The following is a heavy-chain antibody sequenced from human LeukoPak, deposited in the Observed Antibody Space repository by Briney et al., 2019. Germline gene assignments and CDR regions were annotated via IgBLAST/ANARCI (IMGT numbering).Heavy chain of an antibody. Sequence: PSETLSLTCTVSGGSISSGSYYWSWIRQPAGKGLEWIGRIYTSGSTNYNPSLKSRVTISVDTSKNQFSLKLSSVTAADTAVYYCARVQAVYYDFWSGYPYYYYMDVWGKGTTVTVSS. V-gene: IGHV4-61*02. D-gene: IGHD3-3*01. CDR2: IYTSGST. CDR3: ARVQAVYYDFWSGYPYYYYMDV. J-gene: IGHJ6*03. CDR1: GGSISSGSYY.